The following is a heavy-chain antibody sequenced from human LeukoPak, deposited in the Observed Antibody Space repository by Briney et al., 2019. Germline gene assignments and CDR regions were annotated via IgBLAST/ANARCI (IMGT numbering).Heavy chain of an antibody. CDR3: ARGGYDFWSGYSTGAFDI. D-gene: IGHD3-3*01. V-gene: IGHV4-38-2*02. CDR1: GYSISSGYY. J-gene: IGHJ3*02. Sequence: SETLSLTCTVSGYSISSGYYWGWIRQPPGKGLEWIGSIYHSGSTYYNPSLKSRVTISVDTSKNQFSLKLSSVTAADTAVYYCARGGYDFWSGYSTGAFDIWGQGTMVTVSS. CDR2: IYHSGST.